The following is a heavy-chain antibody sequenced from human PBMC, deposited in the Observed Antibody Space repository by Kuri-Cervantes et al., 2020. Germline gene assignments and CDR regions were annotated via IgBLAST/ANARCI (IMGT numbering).Heavy chain of an antibody. CDR3: ARNTGGAGTRSYYYYYMDV. Sequence: GGSLRLSCAASGFSLGPYGMHWVRQAPGKGLEWVAFIRYDGRDEYYVDSVKGRFTISRDNAKNSLYLQMNSLRAEDTAVYYCARNTGGAGTRSYYYYYMDVWGKGTTVTVSS. V-gene: IGHV3-30*02. D-gene: IGHD6-13*01. J-gene: IGHJ6*03. CDR2: IRYDGRDE. CDR1: GFSLGPYG.